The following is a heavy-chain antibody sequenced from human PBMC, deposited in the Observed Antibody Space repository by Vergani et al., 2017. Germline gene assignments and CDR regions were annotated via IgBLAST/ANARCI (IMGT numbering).Heavy chain of an antibody. Sequence: EVQLLESGGGLVQPGGSLRLSCAASGFTFSSYWMSWVRQAPGKGLEWVANIKQDGSEKYYVDSVKGRFTISRDNAKNSLYLQMNSLRAEDTAVYYCARSLWGSYYYYYGMDVWGQGTTVTVSS. CDR3: ARSLWGSYYYYYGMDV. D-gene: IGHD7-27*01. J-gene: IGHJ6*02. CDR2: IKQDGSEK. CDR1: GFTFSSYW. V-gene: IGHV3-7*01.